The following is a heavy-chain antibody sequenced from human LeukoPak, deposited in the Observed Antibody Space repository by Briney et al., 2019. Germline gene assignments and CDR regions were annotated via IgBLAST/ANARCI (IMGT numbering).Heavy chain of an antibody. V-gene: IGHV4-34*01. CDR1: GGSFSGHY. CDR2: IDHSGST. D-gene: IGHD6-13*01. Sequence: SETLSLTCAVYGGSFSGHYWSWIRQPPGKGLEWIGEIDHSGSTNYNPSLKSRVTISVDKSKNQFSLKLSSVTAADTAVYYCAIYSSSWYGYWGQGTLVTVSS. CDR3: AIYSSSWYGY. J-gene: IGHJ4*02.